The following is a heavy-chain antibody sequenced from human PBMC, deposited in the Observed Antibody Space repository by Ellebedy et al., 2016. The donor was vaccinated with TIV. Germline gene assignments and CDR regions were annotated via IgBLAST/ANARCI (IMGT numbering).Heavy chain of an antibody. J-gene: IGHJ4*02. CDR2: IYSGGST. Sequence: GESLKISCAASGFTVSSNYMNRVRQAPGKGLEWVSVIYSGGSTYYADSVKGRFTISRDNSKTTLYLQMNSLRAEDTAMYYCARGRSGTYIHHAFDCWGQGTLVTVSS. V-gene: IGHV3-53*01. D-gene: IGHD3-10*01. CDR1: GFTVSSNY. CDR3: ARGRSGTYIHHAFDC.